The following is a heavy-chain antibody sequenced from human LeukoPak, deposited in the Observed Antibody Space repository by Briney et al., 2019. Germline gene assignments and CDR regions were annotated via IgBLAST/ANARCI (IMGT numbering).Heavy chain of an antibody. Sequence: GGSLRLSCAASGFTFSSYGMHWVRQAPGKGLGWEAVIWYDGSNKYYADSVKGRFTISRDNSKNTLFLQMNSLRAEDTAVYYCARVDSSGPGDYWGQGTLVTVSS. J-gene: IGHJ4*02. V-gene: IGHV3-33*01. CDR1: GFTFSSYG. CDR2: IWYDGSNK. CDR3: ARVDSSGPGDY. D-gene: IGHD6-19*01.